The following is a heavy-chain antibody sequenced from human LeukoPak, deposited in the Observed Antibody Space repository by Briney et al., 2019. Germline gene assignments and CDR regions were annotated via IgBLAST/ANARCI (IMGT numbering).Heavy chain of an antibody. CDR2: FDPEDGET. V-gene: IGHV1-24*01. CDR1: GFTFSSYG. Sequence: PGGCLRPSCAASGFTFSSYGMHWVRQAPGKGIGWMGGFDPEDGETIYAQKFQGRVTMTEDTSTDTAYMELSSLRSEDTAVYYCATVRVGAYSEWLLSFDYWGQGTLVTVSS. D-gene: IGHD3-3*01. CDR3: ATVRVGAYSEWLLSFDY. J-gene: IGHJ4*02.